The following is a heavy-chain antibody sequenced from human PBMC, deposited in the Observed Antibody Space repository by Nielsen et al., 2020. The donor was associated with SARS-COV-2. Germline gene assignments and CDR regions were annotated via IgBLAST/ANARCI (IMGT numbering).Heavy chain of an antibody. CDR2: ISWNSGSI. J-gene: IGHJ4*02. CDR1: GFTFDDYA. V-gene: IGHV3-9*01. CDR3: ARDGRIGYGVYLDY. Sequence: SLKISCAASGFTFDDYAIHWVRQAPGKGLEWVSGISWNSGSIGYADSVKGRFTISRDNAKNSLYLQMNGLRAEDTATYYCARDGRIGYGVYLDYWGQGTPVTVSS. D-gene: IGHD5-12*01.